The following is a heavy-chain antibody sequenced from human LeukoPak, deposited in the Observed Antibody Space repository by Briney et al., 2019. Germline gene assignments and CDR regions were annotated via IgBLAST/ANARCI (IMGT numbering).Heavy chain of an antibody. Sequence: GGSLRLSCTASGFTLSNYWMTWVRQAPGKGLEWASGIGGSGTRTYYADSVKGRFTISRDNSKNTLYLQMNSLRDEDTAVYYCAKDSHWILFDDWGQGTLVTVSS. CDR1: GFTLSNYW. J-gene: IGHJ4*02. V-gene: IGHV3-23*01. D-gene: IGHD2-2*03. CDR3: AKDSHWILFDD. CDR2: IGGSGTRT.